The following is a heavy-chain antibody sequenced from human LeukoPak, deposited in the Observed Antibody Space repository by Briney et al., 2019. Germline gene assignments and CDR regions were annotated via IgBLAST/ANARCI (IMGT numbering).Heavy chain of an antibody. Sequence: GASVKVSCKASGYTFNSNGISWVRQAPGQGLEWMGWINPNSGGTNYAQKFQGRVTMTRDTSISTAYMELSRLRSDDTAVYYCARASSVPGYYYYYMDVWGKGTTVTASS. CDR2: INPNSGGT. D-gene: IGHD6-19*01. CDR3: ARASSVPGYYYYYMDV. J-gene: IGHJ6*03. V-gene: IGHV1-2*02. CDR1: GYTFNSNG.